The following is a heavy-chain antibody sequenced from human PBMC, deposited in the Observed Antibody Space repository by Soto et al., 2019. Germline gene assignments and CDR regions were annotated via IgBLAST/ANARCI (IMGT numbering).Heavy chain of an antibody. D-gene: IGHD3-10*01. J-gene: IGHJ6*02. Sequence: WASVKVSCKASGGTFSSYAISWVRQAPGQGLEWMGGIIPIFGTANSAQKFQGRVTITADESTSTAYMELSSLRSEDTAVYYCARVHSCGTYYYGSGRSLGPNYYGMDVWGQGTTVTVSS. CDR1: GGTFSSYA. CDR2: IIPIFGTA. CDR3: ARVHSCGTYYYGSGRSLGPNYYGMDV. V-gene: IGHV1-69*13.